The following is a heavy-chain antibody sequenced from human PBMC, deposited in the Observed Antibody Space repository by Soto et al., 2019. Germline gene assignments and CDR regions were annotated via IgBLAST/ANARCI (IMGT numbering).Heavy chain of an antibody. V-gene: IGHV4-30-4*01. Sequence: SETLSLTCTVSGAPIISGDYYWSWVRQPPGKGLEWIGYVYYSGGTYYNPSLESRVTMSVDTSKSQFSLNLNSVTAADTAVYYCARVDKGHGMNYWGQGTLVTVSS. CDR3: ARVDKGHGMNY. CDR2: VYYSGGT. J-gene: IGHJ4*02. D-gene: IGHD1-20*01. CDR1: GAPIISGDYY.